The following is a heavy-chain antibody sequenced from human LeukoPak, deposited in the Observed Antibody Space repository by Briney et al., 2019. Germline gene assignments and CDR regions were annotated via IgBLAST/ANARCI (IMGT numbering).Heavy chain of an antibody. Sequence: SQTLSLTCTVSGGSISSGDYYWCWIRQPPGKGLEWIGEINHSGSTNYNPSLKSRVTISVDPSTNQFSLKLSSVTPAATAGYYCASLYRLVPAAISADGWFDPCGQGTLVSVSS. V-gene: IGHV4-30-4*08. CDR3: ASLYRLVPAAISADGWFDP. D-gene: IGHD2-2*01. CDR2: INHSGST. J-gene: IGHJ5*02. CDR1: GGSISSGDYY.